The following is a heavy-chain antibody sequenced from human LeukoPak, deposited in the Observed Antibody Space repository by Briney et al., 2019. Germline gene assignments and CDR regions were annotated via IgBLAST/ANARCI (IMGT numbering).Heavy chain of an antibody. CDR1: GGSISSSSYY. J-gene: IGHJ4*02. CDR2: IYYSGST. D-gene: IGHD3-10*01. CDR3: AGDLDYYGSGSYYGYFDY. V-gene: IGHV4-39*07. Sequence: SETLSLTCTVSGGSISSSSYYWGWIRQPPGKGLEWIGSIYYSGSTYYNPSLKSRVTISVDTSKNQFSLKLSSVTAADTAVYYCAGDLDYYGSGSYYGYFDYWGQGTLVTVSS.